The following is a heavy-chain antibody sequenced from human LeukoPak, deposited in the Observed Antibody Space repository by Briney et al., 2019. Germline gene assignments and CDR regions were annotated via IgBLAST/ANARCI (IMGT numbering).Heavy chain of an antibody. J-gene: IGHJ4*02. CDR3: ARAYSSSLPDY. Sequence: SEALSLTCTVSGGSISSYYWSWIRQPPGKGLEWIGYIYYSGSTNYNPSLKSRVTISVDTSKNQFSLKLSSVTAADTAVYYCARAYSSSLPDYWGQGTLVTVSS. D-gene: IGHD6-13*01. V-gene: IGHV4-59*01. CDR2: IYYSGST. CDR1: GGSISSYY.